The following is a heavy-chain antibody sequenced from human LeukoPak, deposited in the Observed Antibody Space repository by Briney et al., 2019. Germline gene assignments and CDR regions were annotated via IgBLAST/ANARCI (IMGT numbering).Heavy chain of an antibody. D-gene: IGHD2-15*01. V-gene: IGHV3-20*04. CDR3: ARVLRYCSGGNCYSGGLGYMDV. J-gene: IGHJ6*03. CDR2: IKWDGGRT. CDR1: GFTFSSYA. Sequence: GGSLRLSCAASGFTFSSYAMSWVRQAPGKGLEGVSGIKWDGGRTGYADSVKGRFTISRDNAKNSLFLQMNSLRAEDTAVYYCARVLRYCSGGNCYSGGLGYMDVWGKGTTVTISS.